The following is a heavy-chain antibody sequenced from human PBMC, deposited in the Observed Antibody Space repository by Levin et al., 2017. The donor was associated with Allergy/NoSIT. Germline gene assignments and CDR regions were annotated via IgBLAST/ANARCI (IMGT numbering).Heavy chain of an antibody. J-gene: IGHJ3*02. CDR1: GYTFNSYG. Sequence: ASVKVSCKASGYTFNSYGIGWVRQAPGQGLEWMGWISAYNGKTESAQKLQGRVTMTTDTSTSTVYMELRSLRSDDTAVYYCGRIGSYDFLNAFDIWGQGTMVIVSS. V-gene: IGHV1-18*01. D-gene: IGHD3-3*01. CDR3: GRIGSYDFLNAFDI. CDR2: ISAYNGKT.